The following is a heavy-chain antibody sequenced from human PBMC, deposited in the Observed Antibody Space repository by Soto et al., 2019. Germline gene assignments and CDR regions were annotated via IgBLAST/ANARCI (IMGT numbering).Heavy chain of an antibody. J-gene: IGHJ3*02. CDR1: GDSVSSNSAA. CDR3: ARESGDPPSFDAFDI. D-gene: IGHD7-27*01. CDR2: TYYRSKWYN. Sequence: QSQTLSLTCAISGDSVSSNSAAWNWIRQSPSRGLEWLGRTYYRSKWYNDYAVSVKSRITINPDTSKNQFPLQLNSVTPEDTAVYYCARESGDPPSFDAFDIWGQGTMVTVSS. V-gene: IGHV6-1*01.